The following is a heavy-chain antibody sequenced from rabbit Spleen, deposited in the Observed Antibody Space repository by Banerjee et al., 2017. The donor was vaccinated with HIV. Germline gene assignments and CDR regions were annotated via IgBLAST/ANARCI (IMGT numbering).Heavy chain of an antibody. Sequence: QQLVESGGGLVKPGASLTLTCTASGFSFSSRYYMCWVRQAPGKGLEWIACIEAGSSGFTYFASWAKGRFTISKTSSTTVTLRMTSLTSADTATYFCARGSAAMTMVIIGFYLNLWGPGTLVTVS. CDR3: ARGSAAMTMVIIGFYLNL. V-gene: IGHV1S40*01. D-gene: IGHD2-1*01. CDR1: GFSFSSRYY. CDR2: IEAGSSGFT. J-gene: IGHJ4*01.